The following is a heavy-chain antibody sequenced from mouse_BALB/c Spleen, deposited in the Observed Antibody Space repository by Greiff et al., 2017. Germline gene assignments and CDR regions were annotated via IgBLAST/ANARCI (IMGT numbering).Heavy chain of an antibody. V-gene: IGHV1S22*01. CDR1: GYTFTSYW. J-gene: IGHJ3*01. CDR3: TRRGYGNYLFAY. CDR2: IYPGSGST. D-gene: IGHD2-1*01. Sequence: LQQPGSELVRPGASVKLSCKASGYTFTSYWMHWVKQRPGQGLEWIGNIYPGSGSTNYDEKFKSKATLTVDTSSSTAYMQLSSLTSEDSAVYYCTRRGYGNYLFAYWGQGTLVTVSA.